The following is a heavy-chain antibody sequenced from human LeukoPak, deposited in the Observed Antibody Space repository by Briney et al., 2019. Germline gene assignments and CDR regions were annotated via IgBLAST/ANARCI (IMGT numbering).Heavy chain of an antibody. D-gene: IGHD1-7*01. CDR3: EKEAGRWELE. CDR2: IQQDGSEK. Sequence: GGSLRLSCAASGFTFSSYWMIWVRQAPGKGLEWVANIQQDGSEKYYVDSVKGRFTISRDNAKNSLYLQMNSLRAEDTAVYYWEKEAGRWELEWGEGTLVTVSS. V-gene: IGHV3-7*01. J-gene: IGHJ4*02. CDR1: GFTFSSYW.